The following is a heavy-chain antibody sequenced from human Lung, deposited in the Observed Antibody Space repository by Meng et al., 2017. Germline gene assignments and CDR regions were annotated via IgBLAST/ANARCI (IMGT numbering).Heavy chain of an antibody. D-gene: IGHD4-23*01. V-gene: IGHV3/OR16-14*01. CDR1: GCTCCSYL. J-gene: IGHJ5*02. CDR2: FSSNGSST. CDR3: ARGYYAGNANWFDP. Sequence: EGRREVASGGSEKPGGSLSVSVAASGCTCCSYLMHWVRQSPGKVRLGVTRFSSNGSSTSYGDSLKGRVTISSDYSKNPLSLKMKNMRAEYTAVYYCARGYYAGNANWFDPWGQGTLVTVSS.